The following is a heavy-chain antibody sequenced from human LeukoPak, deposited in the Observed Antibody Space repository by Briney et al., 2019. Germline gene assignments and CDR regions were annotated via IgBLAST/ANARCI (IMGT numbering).Heavy chain of an antibody. D-gene: IGHD1-20*01. V-gene: IGHV4-34*01. CDR1: GGSFSGYY. CDR3: SITGTTYYFDY. J-gene: IGHJ4*02. CDR2: INHSGST. Sequence: PSETLSLTCAVYGGSFSGYYWSWIRQPPGKGLEWIGEINHSGSTNYNPSLKSRVTISVDTSKNQFSLKLSSATAADTAVYYCSITGTTYYFDYWGQGTLVTVSS.